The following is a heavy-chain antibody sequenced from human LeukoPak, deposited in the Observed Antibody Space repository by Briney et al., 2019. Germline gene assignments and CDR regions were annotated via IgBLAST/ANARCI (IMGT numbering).Heavy chain of an antibody. D-gene: IGHD2-21*01. CDR2: IKEDGSEQ. J-gene: IGHJ4*02. V-gene: IGHV3-7*01. CDR3: ARGKTYSDY. CDR1: GFTFSNYW. Sequence: GGCLRLSCVASGFTFSNYWMNWVRQAPGKGLEWVANIKEDGSEQYYVDSVKGRLTISRDNAKKLLSLQITSLRAEDTAVYYCARGKTYSDYWGQGTLVTVSS.